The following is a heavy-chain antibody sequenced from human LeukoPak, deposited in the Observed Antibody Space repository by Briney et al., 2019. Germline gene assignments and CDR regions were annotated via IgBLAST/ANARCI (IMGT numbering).Heavy chain of an antibody. J-gene: IGHJ4*02. Sequence: SETLSLTCAVYGGSFSDYYWAWIRQPPGKGLEWIGEINHNGGINYNPSLKSRVTLSLDTSMNHVSLRLTTVTAADTGVYYCASGFLAHFYGSSSHDYWGQGTLVSVSS. CDR1: GGSFSDYY. D-gene: IGHD3-10*01. CDR3: ASGFLAHFYGSSSHDY. CDR2: INHNGGI. V-gene: IGHV4-34*01.